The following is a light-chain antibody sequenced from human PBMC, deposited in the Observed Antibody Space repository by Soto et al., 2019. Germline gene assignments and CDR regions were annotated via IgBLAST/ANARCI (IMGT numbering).Light chain of an antibody. CDR1: SSNIGTNY. V-gene: IGLV1-51*01. CDR2: DND. J-gene: IGLJ2*01. Sequence: QSVLTQPPSVSAALGQKVTISCSGSSSNIGTNYVSWYQHLPGTAPKALIYDNDKRPSGIPDRFSASKSGTSATLDISGLQTGDEADYYCGTWESSLNAGVFGGGTKVTVL. CDR3: GTWESSLNAGV.